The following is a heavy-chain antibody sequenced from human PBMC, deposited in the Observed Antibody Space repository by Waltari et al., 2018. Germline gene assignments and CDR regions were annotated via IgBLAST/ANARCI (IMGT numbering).Heavy chain of an antibody. D-gene: IGHD4-17*01. Sequence: EVQLVESGGGLIQPGGSLRLSCAASVFTVSSNYMSWVRQAPGKGLECVSVIYSGGSTYYADSVKGRFTISRDNSKNTLYLQMNSLRAEDTAVYYCARTTVVTEPIDAFDIWGQGTMVTVSS. CDR2: IYSGGST. CDR3: ARTTVVTEPIDAFDI. J-gene: IGHJ3*02. V-gene: IGHV3-53*01. CDR1: VFTVSSNY.